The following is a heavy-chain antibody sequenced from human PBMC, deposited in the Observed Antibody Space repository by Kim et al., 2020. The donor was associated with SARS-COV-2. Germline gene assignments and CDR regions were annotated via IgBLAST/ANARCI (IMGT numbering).Heavy chain of an antibody. Sequence: SETLSLTCTVSGGSISSYYWSWIRQPPGKGLEWIGYIYYSGSTNYNPSLKSRVTISVDTSKNQFSLKLSSVTAADTAVYYCAREVVVAATGAFDIWGQGTMVTVSS. CDR2: IYYSGST. CDR1: GGSISSYY. D-gene: IGHD2-15*01. V-gene: IGHV4-59*13. CDR3: AREVVVAATGAFDI. J-gene: IGHJ3*02.